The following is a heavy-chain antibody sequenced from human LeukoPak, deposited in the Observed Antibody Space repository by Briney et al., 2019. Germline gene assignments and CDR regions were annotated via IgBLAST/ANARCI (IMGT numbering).Heavy chain of an antibody. V-gene: IGHV1-8*01. D-gene: IGHD3-3*01. CDR1: GYTFTSYD. Sequence: ASVKVSCKASGYTFTSYDINWVRQTTGQGLEWVGWMNPNSGNTGYAQKFQGRVTMTRTTSMSTAYMELNSLRSEDTAVYYCARDEARITIFGVAGYFDYWGQGTLVTVSS. J-gene: IGHJ4*02. CDR3: ARDEARITIFGVAGYFDY. CDR2: MNPNSGNT.